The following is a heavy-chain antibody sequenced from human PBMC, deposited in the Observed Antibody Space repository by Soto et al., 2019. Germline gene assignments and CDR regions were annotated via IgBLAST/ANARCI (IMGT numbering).Heavy chain of an antibody. V-gene: IGHV4-39*01. D-gene: IGHD6-19*01. CDR3: ARLDGNSADYYYGMDV. J-gene: IGHJ6*02. CDR1: GDSITSSSFC. CDR2: ICYSGST. Sequence: QLQLQESGPGLVKPSETLSLTCTVSGDSITSSSFCWGWIRQTPGKGLEWIGTICYSGSTYYNPSLQSRVTMSVDTSKNQFSLKLSSVTAADTGVYYCARLDGNSADYYYGMDVWGRGTTVTVSS.